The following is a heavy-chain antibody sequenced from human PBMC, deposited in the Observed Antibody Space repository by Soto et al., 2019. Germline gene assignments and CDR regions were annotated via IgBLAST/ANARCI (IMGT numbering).Heavy chain of an antibody. CDR2: IYHSGNT. CDR3: AREGPATIAADLSWFDP. CDR1: GGSINSSNW. J-gene: IGHJ5*02. Sequence: QVQLQESGPGLVKPSGTLSLTCAVSGGSINSSNWWTWVRQPPGKGLAWIGNIYHSGNTNYNPSLKSRLSMSVDKSKNQFSLRLSSVTAADTAIYYCAREGPATIAADLSWFDPWGQGTLVTVSS. D-gene: IGHD6-13*01. V-gene: IGHV4-4*02.